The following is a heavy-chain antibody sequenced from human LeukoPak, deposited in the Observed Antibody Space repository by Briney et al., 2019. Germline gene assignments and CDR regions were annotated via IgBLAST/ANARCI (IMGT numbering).Heavy chain of an antibody. CDR3: AKEYGSGSYPN. Sequence: GGSLRLSCAASGFTFSSYGMHWVRQAPGKGLEGVAVIWYDGSNKYYADSVKGRFTISRDNSKNTLYLQMNSLRAEDTAVYYCAKEYGSGSYPNWGQGTLVTVSS. CDR2: IWYDGSNK. J-gene: IGHJ4*02. D-gene: IGHD3-10*01. V-gene: IGHV3-33*06. CDR1: GFTFSSYG.